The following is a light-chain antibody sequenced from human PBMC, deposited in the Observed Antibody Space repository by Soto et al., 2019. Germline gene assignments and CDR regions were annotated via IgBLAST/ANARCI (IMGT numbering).Light chain of an antibody. CDR1: QSVSSSY. CDR2: GAS. Sequence: EIVLTQSPGTLSLSPGERATLSCRASQSVSSSYLAWYQQKPGQAPRLLIYGASSRATGIPDRFSGSGSGTHFTLTISRLEPEDFAVYYCQQSGSSRTFGQGTKVEI. V-gene: IGKV3-20*01. J-gene: IGKJ1*01. CDR3: QQSGSSRT.